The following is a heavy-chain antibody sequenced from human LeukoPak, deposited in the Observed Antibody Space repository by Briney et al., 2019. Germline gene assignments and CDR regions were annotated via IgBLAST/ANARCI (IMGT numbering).Heavy chain of an antibody. D-gene: IGHD1-1*01. CDR1: GASIGSGDYY. Sequence: SETLSLTCTVSGASIGSGDYYWSWIRQPPGKGLEWIGYLYDSGSTNYNPSLESRVTISVDTSKNQFSLKLRYVTAADTAVYYCARDRSWNDDYYYRLDVWGQGTTVTVSS. V-gene: IGHV4-61*08. CDR3: ARDRSWNDDYYYRLDV. CDR2: LYDSGST. J-gene: IGHJ6*02.